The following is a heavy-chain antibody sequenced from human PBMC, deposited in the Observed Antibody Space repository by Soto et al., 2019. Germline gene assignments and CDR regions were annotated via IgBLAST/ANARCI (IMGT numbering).Heavy chain of an antibody. D-gene: IGHD3-3*01. Sequence: GWSLRLSCEASGFSFSSSAMNWVRQAPGKGLEWISVISGSGGATYFADSVKGRFTISRDNSKNTLYLQMNSLRAEDTAVYYCAKATLRVVHPLVFDHWGQGSLVTVSS. V-gene: IGHV3-23*01. CDR3: AKATLRVVHPLVFDH. CDR2: ISGSGGAT. CDR1: GFSFSSSA. J-gene: IGHJ4*02.